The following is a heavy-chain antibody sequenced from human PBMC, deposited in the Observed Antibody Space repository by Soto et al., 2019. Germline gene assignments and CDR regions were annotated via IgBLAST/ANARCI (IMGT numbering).Heavy chain of an antibody. CDR2: INHSGST. CDR1: GGSFSGYY. Sequence: QVQLQQWGAGLLKPSETLSLTCAVYGGSFSGYYWSWIRQPPGKGLEWIGEINHSGSTNYNPSLKSRVTISVDTSKNQFSLKLSSVTAADTAVYYCASFPYDILTGYYYYGMDVWGQGTTVTVSS. CDR3: ASFPYDILTGYYYYGMDV. V-gene: IGHV4-34*01. D-gene: IGHD3-9*01. J-gene: IGHJ6*02.